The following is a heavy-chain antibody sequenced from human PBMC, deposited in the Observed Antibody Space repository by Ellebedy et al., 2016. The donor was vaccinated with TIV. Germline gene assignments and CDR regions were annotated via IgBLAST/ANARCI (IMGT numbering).Heavy chain of an antibody. V-gene: IGHV1-2*02. CDR3: ATPYYYDSSGYYHDAFDI. Sequence: AASVKVSCKASGYTFTGSYIHWVRQAPGQGLEWMGWISPQSGGFYYAHKFQGRVTVTRDTSISTAYMELSRLRSDDTAVYYFATPYYYDSSGYYHDAFDIWGQGTMVTVSS. CDR1: GYTFTGSY. J-gene: IGHJ3*02. D-gene: IGHD3-22*01. CDR2: ISPQSGGF.